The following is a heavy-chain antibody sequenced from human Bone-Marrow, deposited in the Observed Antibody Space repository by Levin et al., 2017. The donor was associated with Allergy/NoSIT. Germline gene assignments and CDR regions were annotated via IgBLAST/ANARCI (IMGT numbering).Heavy chain of an antibody. Sequence: ASVKVSCKVSGNTLTELSMHWVRQTAGKGLEWLGGFDPADRETIYAQKFQGRVTMTEDSSTDTAYMALSSLRSEDTAVYYCASSGSGTYYALHYWGQGTLVTVSS. CDR3: ASSGSGTYYALHY. D-gene: IGHD3-10*01. CDR1: GNTLTELS. V-gene: IGHV1-24*01. J-gene: IGHJ4*02. CDR2: FDPADRET.